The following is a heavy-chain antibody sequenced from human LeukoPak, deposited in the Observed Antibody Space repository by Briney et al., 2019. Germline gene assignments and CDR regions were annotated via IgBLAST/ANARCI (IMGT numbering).Heavy chain of an antibody. Sequence: SETLSLTCAVYGGSFSGYYWSWIRQPXGXXLEWIGEINHSGSTNYNPSLKSRVTISVDTSKNQFSLKLSSVTAADTAVYYCARGSGGWLVAFDIWGQGTMVTVSS. CDR2: INHSGST. V-gene: IGHV4-34*01. CDR3: ARGSGGWLVAFDI. D-gene: IGHD5-12*01. CDR1: GGSFSGYY. J-gene: IGHJ3*02.